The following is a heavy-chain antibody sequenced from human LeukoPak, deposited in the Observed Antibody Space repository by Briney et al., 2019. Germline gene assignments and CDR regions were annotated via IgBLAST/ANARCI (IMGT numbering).Heavy chain of an antibody. Sequence: SETLSLTCAVSGGSISSSSYYWGWIRQPPGKGLEWIGNIYYTGSTYYNPSLKSRVTISVDTSKNQFSLKLSSVTAADTAVYFCARLHYGGNYGYYYYYMDVWGKGTTVTISS. D-gene: IGHD4-23*01. CDR3: ARLHYGGNYGYYYYYMDV. J-gene: IGHJ6*03. V-gene: IGHV4-39*01. CDR1: GGSISSSSYY. CDR2: IYYTGST.